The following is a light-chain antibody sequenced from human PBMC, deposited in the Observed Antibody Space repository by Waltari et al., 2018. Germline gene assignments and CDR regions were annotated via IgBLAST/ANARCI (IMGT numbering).Light chain of an antibody. CDR3: SSYISSDTLEL. Sequence: HSALTQPASVSGSPGQSITISCTGTISDVGGYNYVSLYQQHPGKAPKLMIYDVSNRPSGVSNRFSGSKSGNSASLTISGLQAEDEAEYYCSSYISSDTLELFGGGTSLTVL. CDR2: DVS. CDR1: ISDVGGYNY. J-gene: IGLJ2*01. V-gene: IGLV2-14*03.